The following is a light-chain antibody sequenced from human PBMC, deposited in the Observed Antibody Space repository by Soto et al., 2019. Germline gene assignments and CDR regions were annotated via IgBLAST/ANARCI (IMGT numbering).Light chain of an antibody. Sequence: DIVMTPYPDSLAVSLGERTTINCKSSQSVLYSSNNKNYLAWYQQKPGQPPKLLIYWASTRESGVPDRFSGSGSGTDFTLTISSLQAEDVAVYYCQQYYSTPTFGQGTKLEIK. CDR2: WAS. CDR1: QSVLYSSNNKNY. J-gene: IGKJ2*01. V-gene: IGKV4-1*01. CDR3: QQYYSTPT.